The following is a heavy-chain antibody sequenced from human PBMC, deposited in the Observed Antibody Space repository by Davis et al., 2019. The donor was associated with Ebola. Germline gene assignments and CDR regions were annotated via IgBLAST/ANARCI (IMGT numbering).Heavy chain of an antibody. Sequence: SVKVSCKASGGSFSSLAINWVRQAPGQGLEWVGKIIPALDMTYYAQKFQGRVTITADKSTTTVHMDVNSLKSEDTAVYYCARDRTGDLGELLDTWGQGTLVTVSS. V-gene: IGHV1-69*04. D-gene: IGHD3-16*01. J-gene: IGHJ5*02. CDR3: ARDRTGDLGELLDT. CDR1: GGSFSSLA. CDR2: IIPALDMT.